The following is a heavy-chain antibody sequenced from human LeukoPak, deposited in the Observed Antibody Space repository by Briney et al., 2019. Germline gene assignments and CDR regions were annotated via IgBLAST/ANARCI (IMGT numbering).Heavy chain of an antibody. J-gene: IGHJ4*02. Sequence: GGSLRPSCAASGFTFSRYAMHWVRQAPGKGLEWVAVVADDGRDKHHADSVKGRFSISRDNPKNTLYLQMSGLRVEDTAVYYCAKDREIGPAKYYFDSWGQGTLVTVSS. CDR3: AKDREIGPAKYYFDS. V-gene: IGHV3-30*04. CDR2: VADDGRDK. D-gene: IGHD2-2*01. CDR1: GFTFSRYA.